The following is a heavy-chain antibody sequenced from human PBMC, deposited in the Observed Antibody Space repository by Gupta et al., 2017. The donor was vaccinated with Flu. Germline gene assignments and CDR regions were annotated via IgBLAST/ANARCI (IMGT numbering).Heavy chain of an antibody. Sequence: QVQLQESGPGLVKPSQTLSLTCTVSGGSISSGGYYWSWIRQHPGKGLEWIGYIYYSGSTYYNPSLKSRVTISVDTSKNQFSLKLSSVTAADTAVYYCARDHQEGGYPSYYYYGMDVWGQGTTVTVSS. CDR3: ARDHQEGGYPSYYYYGMDV. CDR2: IYYSGST. D-gene: IGHD3-22*01. J-gene: IGHJ6*02. V-gene: IGHV4-31*03. CDR1: GGSISSGGYY.